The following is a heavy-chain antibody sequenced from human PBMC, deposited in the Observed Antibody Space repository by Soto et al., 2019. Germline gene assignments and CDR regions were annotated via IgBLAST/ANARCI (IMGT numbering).Heavy chain of an antibody. J-gene: IGHJ4*02. V-gene: IGHV3-48*03. CDR1: GFTFNDFE. Sequence: EVQLLESGGGLVQPGGSLRLSCGVSGFTFNDFEMNWVRQAPGKGLEWLAYIDGSGTTKKYADSVRGRFTISRDNPNNSLFLQMSSLSAADTAIYSCARGFGRFNYSGQGTLVSVSS. CDR3: ARGFGRFNY. D-gene: IGHD3-10*01. CDR2: IDGSGTTK.